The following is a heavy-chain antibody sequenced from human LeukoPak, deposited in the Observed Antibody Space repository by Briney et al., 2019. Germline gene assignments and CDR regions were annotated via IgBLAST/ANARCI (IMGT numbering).Heavy chain of an antibody. D-gene: IGHD1-26*01. CDR1: GFTFSDYY. CDR3: ARDRGVGAREYYFDY. V-gene: IGHV3-11*04. Sequence: GGSLRLSCAASGFTFSDYYMSWIRQAPGKGLEWVSYISSSGSTIYYADSVKGRFTISRDNAKNSLYLQMNSLRADDTAVYYCARDRGVGAREYYFDYWGQGTLVTVSS. CDR2: ISSSGSTI. J-gene: IGHJ4*02.